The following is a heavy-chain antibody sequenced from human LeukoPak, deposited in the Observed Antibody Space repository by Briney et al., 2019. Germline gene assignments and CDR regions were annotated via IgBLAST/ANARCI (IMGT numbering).Heavy chain of an antibody. V-gene: IGHV3-23*01. CDR1: GLTFSSYA. CDR2: ISGSGGST. D-gene: IGHD3-22*01. J-gene: IGHJ4*02. CDR3: AKDRRESSGYLSY. Sequence: GGSLRLSCAASGLTFSSYAMSWVRQAPGKGLEWVSGISGSGGSTYYADSVKGRFTISRDSSKNTLYLQMNSLRAEDTTVYYCAKDRRESSGYLSYWGQGTLVTVSS.